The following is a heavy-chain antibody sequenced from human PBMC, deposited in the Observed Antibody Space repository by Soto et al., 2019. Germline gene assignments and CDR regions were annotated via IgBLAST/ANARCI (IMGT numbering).Heavy chain of an antibody. CDR2: IYNSGII. J-gene: IGHJ4*02. D-gene: IGHD3-10*01. CDR3: ARGPYCGEECYFAY. V-gene: IGHV4-4*07. CDR1: GDSIRRYY. Sequence: QVHLQESGPGLVKPSETLSLTCSVFGDSIRRYYWSWIRQPAGKGLEFIGRIYNSGIINYNPSLESRVTMSVDHSKNQISLQLSSATAADTAMYYCARGPYCGEECYFAYWGQGTLVTVSP.